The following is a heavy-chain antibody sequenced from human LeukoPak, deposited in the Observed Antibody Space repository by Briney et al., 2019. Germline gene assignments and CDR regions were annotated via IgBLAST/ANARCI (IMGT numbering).Heavy chain of an antibody. CDR2: IYSYGST. D-gene: IGHD6-6*01. V-gene: IGHV3-66*01. J-gene: IGHJ5*02. CDR1: GSTVSDNY. CDR3: ARDSTDAARRYNWFDP. Sequence: GGSLRLSCAASGSTVSDNYMSWVRQAPGKGLDWVSVIYSYGSTYYADSVKGRFTISRDNSKNTLYLQMNSLRAEDTAVYYCARDSTDAARRYNWFDPWGQGTLATVSS.